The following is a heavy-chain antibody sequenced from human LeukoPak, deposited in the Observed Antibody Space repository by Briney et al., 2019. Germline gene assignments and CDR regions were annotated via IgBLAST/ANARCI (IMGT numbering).Heavy chain of an antibody. CDR1: GFTFSNYC. V-gene: IGHV3-30*03. Sequence: GGALTLSCVGSGFTFSNYCMHWVGQAPDRGVEGVGVMSYDETTEKYADSAKGRFTISRDSSNNTLFLQVSSLRAEDTAMYYCARGGGANYYGDYFDLWGQGTLVTVSS. CDR2: MSYDETTE. J-gene: IGHJ4*02. CDR3: ARGGGANYYGDYFDL. D-gene: IGHD1-26*01.